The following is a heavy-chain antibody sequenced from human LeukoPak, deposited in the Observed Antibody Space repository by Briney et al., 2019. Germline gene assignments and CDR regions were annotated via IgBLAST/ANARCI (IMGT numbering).Heavy chain of an antibody. Sequence: SETLSLTCTVSGGSISTSTYYWGWIRQPPGKGLGWIGSVYNSGNTYYNPSFKSRITVSVDTSKNQFSLQLTSVTAADTAVYYCARQWRYWGQGTLVTVSS. J-gene: IGHJ4*02. CDR3: ARQWRY. CDR1: GGSISTSTYY. D-gene: IGHD5-24*01. CDR2: VYNSGNT. V-gene: IGHV4-39*01.